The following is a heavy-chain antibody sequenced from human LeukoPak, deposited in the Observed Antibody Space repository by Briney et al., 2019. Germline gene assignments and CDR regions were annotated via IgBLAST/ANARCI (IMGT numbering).Heavy chain of an antibody. D-gene: IGHD1-26*01. J-gene: IGHJ4*02. CDR3: AKGGWVVGATNFDY. CDR2: ITSDSRYM. Sequence: PGGSLRLSCAASGFTFSTYNMNWVRQAPGKGLEWVSSITSDSRYMYYADSVKGRFTISGDNAKNSLYLQMNSLRAEDTAVYYCAKGGWVVGATNFDYRGQGTLVTVSS. CDR1: GFTFSTYN. V-gene: IGHV3-21*01.